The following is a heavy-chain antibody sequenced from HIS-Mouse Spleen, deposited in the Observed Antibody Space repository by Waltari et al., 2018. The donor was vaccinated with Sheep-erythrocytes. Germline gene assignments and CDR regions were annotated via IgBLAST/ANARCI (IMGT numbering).Heavy chain of an antibody. V-gene: IGHV3-30*18. D-gene: IGHD1-26*01. CDR3: AKRYSGSYYYYYYYGMDV. J-gene: IGHJ6*02. CDR1: GFTFSSYG. CDR2: ISYDGSNK. Sequence: AASGFTFSSYGMHWVRQAPGKGLAWVAVISYDGSNKYYADSVKGRFTISRDNSKNTLYLQMNSLRAEDTAVYYCAKRYSGSYYYYYYYGMDVWGQGTTVTVSS.